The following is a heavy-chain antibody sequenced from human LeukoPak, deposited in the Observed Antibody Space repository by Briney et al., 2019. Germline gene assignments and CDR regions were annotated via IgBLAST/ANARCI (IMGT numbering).Heavy chain of an antibody. Sequence: PGGSLRLSCAASGFTFSTYAMNWVRQAPGKGLEWVSAIIDSGDITYYADSVKGRFTISRDNSKNTLYLQMNSLRVEDTAVYYCAKDVPDSGWSTDYWGQGTLVTVSS. CDR2: IIDSGDIT. J-gene: IGHJ4*02. CDR1: GFTFSTYA. V-gene: IGHV3-23*01. D-gene: IGHD6-19*01. CDR3: AKDVPDSGWSTDY.